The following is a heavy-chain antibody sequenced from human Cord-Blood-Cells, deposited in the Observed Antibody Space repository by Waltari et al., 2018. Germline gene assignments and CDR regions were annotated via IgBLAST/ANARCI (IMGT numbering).Heavy chain of an antibody. Sequence: QLQLQESGPGLVKPSETLSLTYTVSGGSISSSSYYWGWIRQPPGKGLEWIGSIYYSGSTYYNPSLKSRVTISVDTSKNQFSLKLSSVTAADTAVYYCASGWYSSSWYDAEYFQHWGQGTLVTVSS. CDR2: IYYSGST. CDR3: ASGWYSSSWYDAEYFQH. V-gene: IGHV4-39*01. J-gene: IGHJ1*01. D-gene: IGHD6-13*01. CDR1: GGSISSSSYY.